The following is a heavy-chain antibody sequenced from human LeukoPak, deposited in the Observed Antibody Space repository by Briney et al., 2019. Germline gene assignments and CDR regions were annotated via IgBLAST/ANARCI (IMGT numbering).Heavy chain of an antibody. CDR3: ARDARDVLLWFGEFSP. V-gene: IGHV1-18*04. CDR2: ISAYNGNT. Sequence: ASVKVSCKASGYTFTGYYMHWVRQAPGQGLEWMGWISAYNGNTNYAQKLQGRVTMTTDTSTSTAYMELRSLRSDDTAVYYCARDARDVLLWFGEFSPWGQGTLVTVSS. CDR1: GYTFTGYY. J-gene: IGHJ5*02. D-gene: IGHD3-10*01.